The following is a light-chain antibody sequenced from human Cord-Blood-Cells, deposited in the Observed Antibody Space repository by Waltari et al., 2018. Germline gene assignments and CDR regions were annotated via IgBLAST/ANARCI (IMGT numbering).Light chain of an antibody. CDR1: SGSIASNY. CDR3: QSYDSSNYV. J-gene: IGLJ1*01. Sequence: NFMLTQPHSVSESPGKTVTISCTRSSGSIASNYVQWYQQRPGSSPTTVIYEDNQRPSGVPDRLSGSIDSSSNSASLTISGLKTEDEADYYCQSYDSSNYVFGTGTKVTVL. V-gene: IGLV6-57*01. CDR2: EDN.